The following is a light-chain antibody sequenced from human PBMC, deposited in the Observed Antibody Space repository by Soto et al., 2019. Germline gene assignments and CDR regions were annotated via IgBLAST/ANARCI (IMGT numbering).Light chain of an antibody. CDR2: GAS. CDR1: QGVSSSY. J-gene: IGKJ4*01. CDR3: QQYNPPLT. Sequence: EIVLTQSTGTLSLSPGEIATLSCMASQGVSSSYLAWYQQKPGQAPRLLIYGASSRATGIPDRFSGSGSGTDFTLTISRLEPEDFAVYFCQQYNPPLTFGGGTKVDVK. V-gene: IGKV3-20*01.